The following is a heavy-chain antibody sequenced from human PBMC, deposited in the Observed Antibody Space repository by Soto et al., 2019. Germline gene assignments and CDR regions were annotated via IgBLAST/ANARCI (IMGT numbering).Heavy chain of an antibody. CDR2: VKYEGSNK. Sequence: QVPLVESGGGVVQPGRSLRLSCAASGFTFSSYGMHWVRQAPGKGLEWVAVVKYEGSNKYYADSVKGRFTISRDNSQPTLYLQMNSLRAEDTALYYGARVGDDDGDLYGMDVWGQRTTVTVSS. CDR3: ARVGDDDGDLYGMDV. J-gene: IGHJ6*02. CDR1: GFTFSSYG. V-gene: IGHV3-33*01. D-gene: IGHD4-17*01.